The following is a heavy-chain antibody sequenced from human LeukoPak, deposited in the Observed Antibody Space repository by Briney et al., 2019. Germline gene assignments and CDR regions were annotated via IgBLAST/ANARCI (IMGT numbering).Heavy chain of an antibody. J-gene: IGHJ4*02. D-gene: IGHD3-22*01. Sequence: ASVKVSCKVSGYTFTDYYMHWVQQAPGKGLEWMGLVDPEDGETIYAEKFQGRVTMTTDTSTSTAYMELRSLRSDDTAVYYCARVVLDHYYDSSGYLGTLDYWGQGTLVTVSS. CDR1: GYTFTDYY. CDR2: VDPEDGET. CDR3: ARVVLDHYYDSSGYLGTLDY. V-gene: IGHV1-69-2*01.